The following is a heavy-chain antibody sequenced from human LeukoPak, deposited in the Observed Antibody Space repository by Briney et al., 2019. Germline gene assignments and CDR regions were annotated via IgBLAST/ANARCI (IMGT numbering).Heavy chain of an antibody. J-gene: IGHJ3*02. CDR3: ARIMVRGVTHAFDI. D-gene: IGHD3-10*01. CDR1: GFSLSTSAMC. V-gene: IGHV2-70*11. CDR2: IDWDDDK. Sequence: SGPTLVNPTQILTLTCTFSGFSLSTSAMCVSWIRQPPGKALEWLARIDWDDDKYYSTSLKTRLTISKDTSKNQVVLTMTNMDPVDTATYCCARIMVRGVTHAFDIWGQGTMVTVSS.